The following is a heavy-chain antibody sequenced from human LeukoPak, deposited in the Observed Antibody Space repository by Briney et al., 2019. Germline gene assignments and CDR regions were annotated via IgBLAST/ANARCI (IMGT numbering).Heavy chain of an antibody. CDR2: INHSGST. J-gene: IGHJ4*02. Sequence: SETLSLTCAVYGGSFSGYYWSWIRQPPGKGLEWIGEINHSGSTNYNPSLKSRVTISVDTSKNQFSLKLSSVTAADTAVYYCASGYVWGSYRSEWGYLDYWGQGTLVTVSS. CDR1: GGSFSGYY. D-gene: IGHD3-16*02. V-gene: IGHV4-34*01. CDR3: ASGYVWGSYRSEWGYLDY.